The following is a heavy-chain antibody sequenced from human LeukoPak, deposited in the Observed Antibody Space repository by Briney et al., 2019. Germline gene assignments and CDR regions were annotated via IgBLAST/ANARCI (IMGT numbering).Heavy chain of an antibody. D-gene: IGHD4-17*01. V-gene: IGHV3-23*01. CDR1: GFTFSSYA. CDR3: ARDRDYAFDY. CDR2: ISGRGAST. Sequence: GGSLRLSCAASGFTFSSYAMSWVRQAPGKGLEWVSAISGRGASTYYADSVRGRFTISRDNSKDTLYLQMNSLRAEDTAVYYCARDRDYAFDYWGQGTLVTVSS. J-gene: IGHJ4*02.